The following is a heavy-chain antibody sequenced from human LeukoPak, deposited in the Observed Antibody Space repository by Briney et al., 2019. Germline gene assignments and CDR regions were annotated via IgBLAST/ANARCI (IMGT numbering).Heavy chain of an antibody. CDR3: AKVGDYYGSGKYSNFDY. D-gene: IGHD3-10*01. CDR2: ISSDGSII. Sequence: GGSLRLSCAASGFSFSSYWMHWVRQAPGKGLVWVSRISSDGSIINYADSVKGRFTISRDNAKNTLYLQMNSLRAEDTAVYYCAKVGDYYGSGKYSNFDYWGQGTLVTVSS. CDR1: GFSFSSYW. J-gene: IGHJ4*02. V-gene: IGHV3-74*01.